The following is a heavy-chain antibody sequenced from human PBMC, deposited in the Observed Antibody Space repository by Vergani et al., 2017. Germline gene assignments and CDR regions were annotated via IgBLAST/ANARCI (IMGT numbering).Heavy chain of an antibody. J-gene: IGHJ5*02. CDR3: AKDYPGMFDP. Sequence: QVQLVESGGGVVQPGRSLRLSCAASGFTFSSYGMHWVRQAPGKGLEWVAVISYDGSNQYYADSVKGRFTISRDNSKNTLYLQRNSLRAEDTAVYYCAKDYPGMFDPWGQGTLVTVSS. V-gene: IGHV3-30*18. CDR2: ISYDGSNQ. CDR1: GFTFSSYG. D-gene: IGHD1-14*01.